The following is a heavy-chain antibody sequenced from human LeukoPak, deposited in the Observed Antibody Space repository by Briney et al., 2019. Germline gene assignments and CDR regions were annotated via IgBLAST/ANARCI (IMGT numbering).Heavy chain of an antibody. D-gene: IGHD2-21*02. CDR3: ARTPTPYCGGDCYDFDY. CDR1: GFTFSSYS. V-gene: IGHV3-21*01. CDR2: ISSSSSYI. J-gene: IGHJ4*02. Sequence: GGSLTLSCAASGFTFSSYSMNWVRQAPGKGLEWVSSISSSSSYIYYADSVKGRFTISRDNAKNSLYLQMNSLRAEDTAVYYCARTPTPYCGGDCYDFDYWGQGTLVTVSS.